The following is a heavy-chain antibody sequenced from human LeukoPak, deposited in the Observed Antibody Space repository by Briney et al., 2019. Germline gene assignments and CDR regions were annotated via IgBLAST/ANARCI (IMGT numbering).Heavy chain of an antibody. CDR3: ARHQQQLTLDY. J-gene: IGHJ4*02. Sequence: SETLSLTCTVSGYSISSGYYWGWIRQPPGKGLEWIGSIYHSGSTYYNPSLKSRVTISVDTSKNQFSLKLSSVTAADTAVYYCARHQQQLTLDYWGQGTLVTVSS. D-gene: IGHD6-13*01. V-gene: IGHV4-38-2*02. CDR1: GYSISSGYY. CDR2: IYHSGST.